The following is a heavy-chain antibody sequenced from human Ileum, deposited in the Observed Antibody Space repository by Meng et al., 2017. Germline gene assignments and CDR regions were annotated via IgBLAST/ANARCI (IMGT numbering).Heavy chain of an antibody. CDR1: GFTFSNYA. V-gene: IGHV3-23*01. D-gene: IGHD6-13*01. CDR2: INNSGDRT. J-gene: IGHJ4*02. CDR3: AKSITAASLDMAFDS. Sequence: GESLKISCVVSGFTFSNYAMTWVRQAPGKGPEWVSSINNSGDRTWYADSVKGRFTISRDNSKNTLYLQMNSLRADDTAVYYCAKSITAASLDMAFDSWGQGTQVTVSS.